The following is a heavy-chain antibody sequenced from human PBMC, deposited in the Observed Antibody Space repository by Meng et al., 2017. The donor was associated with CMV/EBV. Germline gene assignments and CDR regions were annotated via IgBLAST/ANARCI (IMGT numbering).Heavy chain of an antibody. CDR2: SYADGTT. Sequence: TCSVTDGPMSSGGYCGAWIRQQPEKGLDRIGYSYADGTTHYNRSLRSRLSISVDTTKNIFFLKMNSVTAADTAVYFCARQSPDNWFDPWGQGALVTVSS. J-gene: IGHJ5*02. CDR3: ARQSPDNWFDP. CDR1: DGPMSSGGYC. V-gene: IGHV4-31*03.